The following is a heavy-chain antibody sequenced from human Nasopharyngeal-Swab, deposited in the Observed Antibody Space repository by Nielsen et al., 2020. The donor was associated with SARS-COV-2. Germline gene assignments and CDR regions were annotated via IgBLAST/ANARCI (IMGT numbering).Heavy chain of an antibody. CDR2: ISGSSSSI. V-gene: IGHV3-48*04. CDR3: ARRYDYFDY. CDR1: GFTFSSYS. J-gene: IGHJ4*02. Sequence: GESLKISCAASGFTFSSYSMNWVRRAPGKGLEWVSYISGSSSSIYYADSVKGRFTISRDNAKNSLYLQMNSLRAEDTAVYYCARRYDYFDYWGQGTLVTVSS. D-gene: IGHD1-1*01.